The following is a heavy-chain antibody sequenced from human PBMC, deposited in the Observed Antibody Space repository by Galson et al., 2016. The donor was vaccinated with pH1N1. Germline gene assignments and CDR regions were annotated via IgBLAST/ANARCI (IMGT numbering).Heavy chain of an antibody. CDR2: IDPSAGTT. V-gene: IGHV1-46*01. Sequence: SVKVSCKASGYSVTRYYMHWVRQAPGQGLEWMGIIDPSAGTTTYSQKFQGRISLTRDTSTNSVHMELSTLRPDDSASYFCARRYYFDCWGRGTLVTVSS. CDR3: ARRYYFDC. CDR1: GYSVTRYY. J-gene: IGHJ4*02.